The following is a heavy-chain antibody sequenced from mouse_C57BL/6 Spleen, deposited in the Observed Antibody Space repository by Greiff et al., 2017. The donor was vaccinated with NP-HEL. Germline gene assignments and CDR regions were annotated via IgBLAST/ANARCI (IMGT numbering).Heavy chain of an antibody. D-gene: IGHD1-1*01. J-gene: IGHJ1*03. Sequence: EVMLVESGGGLVKPGGSLKLSCAASGFTFSSYAMSWVRQTPEKRLEWVATISDGGSYTYYPDNVKGRFTISRDNAKNNLYLQMSHLKSEDTAMYYCAREGDYYGSSSTYWYFDVWGTGTTVTVSS. CDR2: ISDGGSYT. CDR3: AREGDYYGSSSTYWYFDV. CDR1: GFTFSSYA. V-gene: IGHV5-4*01.